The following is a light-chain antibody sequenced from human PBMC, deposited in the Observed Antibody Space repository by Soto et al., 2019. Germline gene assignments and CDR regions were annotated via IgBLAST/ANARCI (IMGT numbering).Light chain of an antibody. CDR2: SND. J-gene: IGLJ1*01. Sequence: QSVLXQPPSASGTPGQRVTVSCSGSSSNIGKNTVNWYQHLPGTAPKLLIYSNDQRPSGVPDRFSGSKSGTSASLAISGLQSEDEADYYCAAWDDSLNAFYVFGTGTKVTVL. CDR1: SSNIGKNT. CDR3: AAWDDSLNAFYV. V-gene: IGLV1-44*01.